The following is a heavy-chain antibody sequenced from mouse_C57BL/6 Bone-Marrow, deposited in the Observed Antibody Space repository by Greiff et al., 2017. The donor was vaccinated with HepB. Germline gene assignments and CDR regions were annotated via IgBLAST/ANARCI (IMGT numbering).Heavy chain of an antibody. CDR3: ARSYDGYPHYYAMDY. J-gene: IGHJ4*01. V-gene: IGHV1-22*01. CDR2: INPNNVGT. CDR1: GSTFTDYN. D-gene: IGHD2-3*01. Sequence: EVQLQQSGPELVKPGASVKMSCKASGSTFTDYNMHWVKQSHGKSLEWIGYINPNNVGTSYNQKFKGKATLTVNKSSSTAYMELRSLTSEDSAVYYCARSYDGYPHYYAMDYWGQGTSVTVAS.